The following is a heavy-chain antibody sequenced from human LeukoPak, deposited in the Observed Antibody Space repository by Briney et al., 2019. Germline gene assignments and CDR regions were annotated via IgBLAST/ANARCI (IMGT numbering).Heavy chain of an antibody. Sequence: GGSLRLSCAASGFTFSSYGMHWVRQAPGKGLEWVAFIRYDGSNKYYADSVKGRFTISRDDSKNTVFLQMNSLRVEDMAVYYCAKGPTNYYYMDVWGKGTTVTVSS. CDR1: GFTFSSYG. CDR3: AKGPTNYYYMDV. V-gene: IGHV3-30*02. CDR2: IRYDGSNK. J-gene: IGHJ6*03.